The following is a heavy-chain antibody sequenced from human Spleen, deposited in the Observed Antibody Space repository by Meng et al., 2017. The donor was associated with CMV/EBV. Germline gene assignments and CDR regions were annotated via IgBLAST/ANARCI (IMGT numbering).Heavy chain of an antibody. CDR1: GFNFNIYY. D-gene: IGHD6-6*01. J-gene: IGHJ4*02. CDR2: INPSDGST. V-gene: IGHV1-46*02. CDR3: ARNWRGVGSTSYDY. Sequence: ASVKVSCKASGFNFNIYYFHWVRQAPGQGFEWVGIINPSDGSTSYAQKFKGRVTMTGDTSTSTVYMELRSLKSEDTAVDYCARNWRGVGSTSYDYWGQGTLVTVSS.